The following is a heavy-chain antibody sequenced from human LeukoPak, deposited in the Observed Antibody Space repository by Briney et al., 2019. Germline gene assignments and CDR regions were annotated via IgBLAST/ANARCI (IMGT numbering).Heavy chain of an antibody. J-gene: IGHJ4*02. D-gene: IGHD2-2*01. CDR2: ISSSSSNI. Sequence: GGSLRLSCAASGFTFSTCTMNWVRQAPGKGLEWVSSISSSSSNIYYADSVKGRFTISRDNAMNSVYLQMNSLRVEDTAVYYCARGYQRPDYWGQGTLITVSS. CDR3: ARGYQRPDY. V-gene: IGHV3-21*01. CDR1: GFTFSTCT.